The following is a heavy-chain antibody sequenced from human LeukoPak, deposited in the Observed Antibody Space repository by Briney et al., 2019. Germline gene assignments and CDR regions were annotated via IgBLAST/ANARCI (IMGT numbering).Heavy chain of an antibody. CDR2: IYYSGST. D-gene: IGHD2-8*01. CDR1: GYSISSGNW. Sequence: SETLSLTCAVSGYSISSGNWWGWIRQPPGKGLEWVGYIYYSGSTYYNPSLKSRVTISVDTSKNQFSLKLSSVTAADTAVYFCASFPYRTKGFCPFNFDYWGQGTLVTVSS. CDR3: ASFPYRTKGFCPFNFDY. J-gene: IGHJ4*02. V-gene: IGHV4-28*01.